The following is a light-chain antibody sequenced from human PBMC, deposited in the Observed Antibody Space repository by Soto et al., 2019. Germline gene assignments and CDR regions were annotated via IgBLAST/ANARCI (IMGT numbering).Light chain of an antibody. Sequence: DIQMTQSPSTLSASVGDRVTITCRASQSISSWLAWYQQKPGKAPKLLIYKASSLESGVTSRFSGSGSGTEFTLTISSLQPDDFATYYCQQYNSYSSWTFGQGTKVEIK. J-gene: IGKJ1*01. CDR3: QQYNSYSSWT. V-gene: IGKV1-5*03. CDR1: QSISSW. CDR2: KAS.